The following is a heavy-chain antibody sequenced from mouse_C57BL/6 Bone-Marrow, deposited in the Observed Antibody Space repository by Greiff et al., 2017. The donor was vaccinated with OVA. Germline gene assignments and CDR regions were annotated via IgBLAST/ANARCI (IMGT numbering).Heavy chain of an antibody. J-gene: IGHJ3*01. CDR3: ARGGSNYSAWFAY. V-gene: IGHV1-81*01. CDR1: GYTFTSYG. Sequence: QVQLKQSGAELARPGASVKLSCKASGYTFTSYGISWVKQRTGQGLEWIGEIYPRSGNTYYNEKFKGKATLTADKSSSTAYMELRSLTSEDSAVYFCARGGSNYSAWFAYWGQGTLVTVSA. CDR2: IYPRSGNT. D-gene: IGHD2-5*01.